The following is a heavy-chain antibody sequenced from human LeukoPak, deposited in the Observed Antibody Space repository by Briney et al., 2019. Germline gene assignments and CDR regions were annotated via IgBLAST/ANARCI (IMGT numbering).Heavy chain of an antibody. CDR2: IYYSGPT. CDR1: GGSISSSTDY. Sequence: SETLSLTCTVSGGSISSSTDYWGWIRQPPGKGLEWIGTIYYSGPTYYNPSLKSRVTISVDTSKNQFSLKLSSVTAADTAVYYCARHPRRTPYYYGSGDAFDIWSQGTMVTVSS. V-gene: IGHV4-39*01. CDR3: ARHPRRTPYYYGSGDAFDI. D-gene: IGHD3-10*01. J-gene: IGHJ3*02.